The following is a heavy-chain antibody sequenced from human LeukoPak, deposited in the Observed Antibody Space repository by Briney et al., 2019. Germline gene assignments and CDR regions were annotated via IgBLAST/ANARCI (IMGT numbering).Heavy chain of an antibody. D-gene: IGHD6-19*01. CDR3: ARPVAGSSVWRSFDY. V-gene: IGHV4-4*02. CDR1: GGSISSSNW. CDR2: IYHGGST. J-gene: IGHJ4*02. Sequence: SETLSLTCAVSGGSISSSNWWSWVRQPPGKGLKWIGEIYHGGSTNYNLSHKSRVTISVDKSKNQFSLKLSSVTAADTAVYYCARPVAGSSVWRSFDYWGQGTLVTVSS.